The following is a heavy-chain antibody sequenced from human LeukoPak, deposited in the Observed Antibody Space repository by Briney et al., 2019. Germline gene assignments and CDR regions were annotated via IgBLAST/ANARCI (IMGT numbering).Heavy chain of an antibody. CDR3: AKDQKDSTSWYFDY. Sequence: GGSLRLSCAASGFTFSSYGMHWVRQAPGKGLEWVAFIRNDGNIKYYADSVKGRFTISRDNSMNTMYLQMNSLRAEDTAVYYCAKDQKDSTSWYFDYWGQGTLVTVSS. D-gene: IGHD6-13*01. V-gene: IGHV3-30*02. CDR2: IRNDGNIK. CDR1: GFTFSSYG. J-gene: IGHJ4*02.